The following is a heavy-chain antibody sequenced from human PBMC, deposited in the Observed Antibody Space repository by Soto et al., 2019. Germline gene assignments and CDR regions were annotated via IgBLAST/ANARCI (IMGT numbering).Heavy chain of an antibody. CDR1: GLTFSNYA. CDR3: AKGGGPYYYYGMDV. V-gene: IGHV3-30-3*01. Sequence: QVQLVESGGGVVQPGRSLRLSCAASGLTFSNYAMHWVRQAPGKGLEWVAAILYDGSNKYYADSVKGRFTISRDNSKNTLDLQMNSPRPEDTAVYYCAKGGGPYYYYGMDVWGQGTTVTVSS. J-gene: IGHJ6*02. CDR2: ILYDGSNK. D-gene: IGHD2-15*01.